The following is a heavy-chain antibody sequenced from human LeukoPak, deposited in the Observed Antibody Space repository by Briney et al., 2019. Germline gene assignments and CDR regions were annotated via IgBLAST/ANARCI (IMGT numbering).Heavy chain of an antibody. CDR3: ARDSVVVPAAIHYAFDI. J-gene: IGHJ3*02. CDR2: INPNSGGT. Sequence: ASVKVSCKASGYTFTGYYMHWVRQAPGQGLEWMGWINPNSGGTNYAQKFQGRVTMTRDTSISTAYMELSRLRSDDTAVYYCARDSVVVPAAIHYAFDIWGQGTMVTVSS. CDR1: GYTFTGYY. D-gene: IGHD2-2*02. V-gene: IGHV1-2*02.